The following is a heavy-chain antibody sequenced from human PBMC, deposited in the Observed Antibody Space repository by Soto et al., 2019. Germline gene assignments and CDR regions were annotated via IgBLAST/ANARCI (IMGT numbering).Heavy chain of an antibody. V-gene: IGHV1-18*01. D-gene: IGHD3-16*01. CDR2: IIPYRGNT. Sequence: QVQLVQSGDEVRKPGSSVKVSCKASGYIFVNYGIAWVRQAPGQGLEWMGWIIPYRGNTHYASQVQGRLTMTTDTSTSTAYMELGSLTSDDTAVYYCAMVDNYVTPTPQDVWGQGTTVTVSS. CDR1: GYIFVNYG. CDR3: AMVDNYVTPTPQDV. J-gene: IGHJ6*02.